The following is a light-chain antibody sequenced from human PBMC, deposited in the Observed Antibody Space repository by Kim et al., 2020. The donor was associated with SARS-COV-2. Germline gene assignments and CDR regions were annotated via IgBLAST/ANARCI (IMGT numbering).Light chain of an antibody. J-gene: IGKJ2*01. CDR3: QQSYSTPYT. Sequence: DIQMTQSPSSLSASVGDRVSITCRASQSVNQFLNWYQQEAGKAPKLLIYAAATLQSGVPTRFSGSGSETEFTLTISSLQAEDFATYYCQQSYSTPYTFGQGTKVDIK. V-gene: IGKV1-39*01. CDR1: QSVNQF. CDR2: AAA.